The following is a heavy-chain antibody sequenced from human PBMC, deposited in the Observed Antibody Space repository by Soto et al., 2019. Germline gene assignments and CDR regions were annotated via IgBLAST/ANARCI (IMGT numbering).Heavy chain of an antibody. V-gene: IGHV1-69*15. CDR1: SGTIMSYT. CDR2: VIPIYATQ. CDR3: ASAGSREINRRGFDI. Sequence: KVSCEAGSGTIMSYTRTWSQQDPGHGLDWMGRVIPIYATQNYAQKFQGRLSLTVDASKSTAYLELSGLRSEDTAVYFCASAGSREINRRGFDIWGQGTMVTVSS. J-gene: IGHJ3*02.